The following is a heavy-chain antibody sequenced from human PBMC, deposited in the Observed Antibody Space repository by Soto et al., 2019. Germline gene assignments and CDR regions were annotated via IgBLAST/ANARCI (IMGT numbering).Heavy chain of an antibody. CDR2: MNPNSGNT. D-gene: IGHD3-22*01. CDR1: GYRFSSYA. CDR3: ARVGYYYDSSGYYLSFDY. V-gene: IGHV1-8*01. J-gene: IGHJ4*02. Sequence: ASVKVSCKASGYRFSSYAIQWVRQAPGQGLEWMGWMNPNSGNTGYAQKFQGRVTMTRNTSISTAYMELSSLRSEDTAVYYCARVGYYYDSSGYYLSFDYWGQGTLVTVSS.